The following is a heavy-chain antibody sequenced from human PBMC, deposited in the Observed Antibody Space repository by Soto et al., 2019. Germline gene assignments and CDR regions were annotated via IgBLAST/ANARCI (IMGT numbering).Heavy chain of an antibody. J-gene: IGHJ3*02. V-gene: IGHV1-58*01. Sequence: SVKVSCKASGFTFTSSAVQWVRQARGQRLEWIGWIVVGSGNTNYAQKFQERVTITRDMSTSTAYMELSSLRSEDTAVYYCAALRPYYYDSSGYYFNAFDIWGQGTMVTVSS. D-gene: IGHD3-22*01. CDR2: IVVGSGNT. CDR3: AALRPYYYDSSGYYFNAFDI. CDR1: GFTFTSSA.